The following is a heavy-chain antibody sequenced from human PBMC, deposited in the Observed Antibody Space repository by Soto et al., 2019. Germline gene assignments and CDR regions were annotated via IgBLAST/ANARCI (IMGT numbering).Heavy chain of an antibody. CDR1: GGSFSGYY. D-gene: IGHD2-2*01. J-gene: IGHJ4*02. CDR3: ARVRVVPAATSANFDY. V-gene: IGHV4-34*01. Sequence: SETLSLTCAVYGGSFSGYYWIWIRQPPGKGLEWIGEINHSGSTNYNPSLKSRVTISVDTSKNQFSLKLSSVTAADTAVYYCARVRVVPAATSANFDYWGRGTLVTVSS. CDR2: INHSGST.